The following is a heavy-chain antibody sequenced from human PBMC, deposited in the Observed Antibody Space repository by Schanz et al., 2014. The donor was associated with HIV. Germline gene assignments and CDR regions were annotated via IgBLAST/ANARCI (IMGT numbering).Heavy chain of an antibody. J-gene: IGHJ6*02. CDR2: ISAYKGNT. CDR3: ARWGRGCSGGSCYWGYYGMDV. D-gene: IGHD2-15*01. V-gene: IGHV1-18*01. CDR1: GYTFTSYD. Sequence: QVQLVQSGAEVKKPGASVKVSCKASGYTFTSYDINWVRQAPGQGLEWMGWISAYKGNTNYAQKLQGRFTMTTDTSTNTAYMELRRLRSDDTAVYYCARWGRGCSGGSCYWGYYGMDVWGQGTTVTVSS.